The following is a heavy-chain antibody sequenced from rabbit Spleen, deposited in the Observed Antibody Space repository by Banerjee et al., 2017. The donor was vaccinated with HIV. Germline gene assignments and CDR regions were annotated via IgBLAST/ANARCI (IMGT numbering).Heavy chain of an antibody. CDR3: ARGYDGYGSTMARVDL. V-gene: IGHV1S40*01. CDR2: IYTGDGNT. D-gene: IGHD7-1*01. J-gene: IGHJ3*01. CDR1: GFSFSSGYD. Sequence: QQLVESGGGLVKPGASLTLTCKASGFSFSSGYDMCWVRQAPGKGLEWIACIYTGDGNTYYASWAKGRFTISKTSSTTVTLQMTSLTAADTATYFCARGYDGYGSTMARVDLWGPGTLVTVS.